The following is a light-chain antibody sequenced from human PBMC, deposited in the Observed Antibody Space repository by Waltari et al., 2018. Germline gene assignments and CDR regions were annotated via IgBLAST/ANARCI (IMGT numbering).Light chain of an antibody. CDR1: ALPKNY. J-gene: IGLJ1*01. Sequence: SYELTQPPSVSVSPGQTARITCSGDALPKNYAYWYQQKSGQAPVLVIYEDSKRPSGIPEGFSGSSSGTMATLTISGAQVEDEADYYCYSTDSSGNHGVFGTGTKVTVL. CDR3: YSTDSSGNHGV. V-gene: IGLV3-10*01. CDR2: EDS.